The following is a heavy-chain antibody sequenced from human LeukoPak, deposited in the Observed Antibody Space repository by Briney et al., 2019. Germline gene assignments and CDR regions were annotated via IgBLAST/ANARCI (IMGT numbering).Heavy chain of an antibody. CDR2: INPNSGGT. CDR3: ARVTFGGSGWYPAY. Sequence: ASVKVSRKASGYTFTGYYMHWVRQAPGQGLEWMGWINPNSGGTNYAQKFQGRVTMTRDTSISTAYMELSRLRSDDTAVYYCARVTFGGSGWYPAYWGQGTLVTVSS. CDR1: GYTFTGYY. J-gene: IGHJ4*02. V-gene: IGHV1-2*02. D-gene: IGHD6-19*01.